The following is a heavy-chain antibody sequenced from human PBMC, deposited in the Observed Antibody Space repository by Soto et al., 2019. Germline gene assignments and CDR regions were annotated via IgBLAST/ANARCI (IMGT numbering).Heavy chain of an antibody. V-gene: IGHV4-39*01. CDR2: IYYSGST. D-gene: IGHD4-17*01. CDR3: ARHPPYGPLDY. Sequence: QLQLQESGPGLVKPSETLSLTCTVSGDSCGFISSSSYHWGWIRQPPGKGLEWIGNIYYSGSTYYHPSLKSRVTISGDTSKPQCSLRLTSVTAADTAVYSCARHPPYGPLDYWGQGTLVTVSS. CDR1: GDSCGFISSSSYH. J-gene: IGHJ4*02.